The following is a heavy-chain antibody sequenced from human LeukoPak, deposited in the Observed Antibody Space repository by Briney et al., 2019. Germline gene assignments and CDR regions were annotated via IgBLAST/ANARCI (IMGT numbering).Heavy chain of an antibody. CDR2: ISGSGGST. CDR1: GFTFSSYA. V-gene: IGHV3-23*01. CDR3: AKEGSSSGFSWPGYYFDY. Sequence: GGSLRLSCAASGFTFSSYAMSWVRQAPGKGLEWVSAISGSGGSTYYADSVKGRFTISRDNSKNTLYLQMNSLRAEDTAVYYCAKEGSSSGFSWPGYYFDYWGQGTLVTVSS. J-gene: IGHJ4*02. D-gene: IGHD6-19*01.